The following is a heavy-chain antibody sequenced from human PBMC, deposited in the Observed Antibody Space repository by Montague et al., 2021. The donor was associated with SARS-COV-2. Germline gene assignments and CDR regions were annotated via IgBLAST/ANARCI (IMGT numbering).Heavy chain of an antibody. D-gene: IGHD3-9*01. J-gene: IGHJ2*01. CDR1: GFSLSTSGVS. CDR3: AHKTGLRYFDWLFQTNPTGGYFDL. Sequence: PALVKPTQTLTLTCTFSGFSLSTSGVSVGWIRQPPGKALEWLALIYWDDDKRYSPSLKSRLTITKDTSKNQVVLTMTNMDPVDTATYYCAHKTGLRYFDWLFQTNPTGGYFDLWGRGTLVTVSS. CDR2: IYWDDDK. V-gene: IGHV2-5*02.